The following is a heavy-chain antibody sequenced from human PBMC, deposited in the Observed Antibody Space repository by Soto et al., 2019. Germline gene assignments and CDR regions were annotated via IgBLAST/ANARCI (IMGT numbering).Heavy chain of an antibody. J-gene: IGHJ4*02. CDR3: ARAVCGSTSCTTFDY. CDR1: GGSISSGGYY. D-gene: IGHD2-2*01. Sequence: QVQLQESGPGLVKPSQTLSLTCAVSGGSISSGGYYWSWIRQHPGKGLEWIGYIYYSGNTHYNASLKSRVTISMDTSKNQFSLKLSSVTAADTAVYYCARAVCGSTSCTTFDYWGQGTLVTVSS. CDR2: IYYSGNT. V-gene: IGHV4-31*11.